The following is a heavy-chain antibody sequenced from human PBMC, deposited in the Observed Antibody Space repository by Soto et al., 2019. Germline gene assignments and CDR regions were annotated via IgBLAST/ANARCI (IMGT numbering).Heavy chain of an antibody. CDR3: ARDDSWIQLWHAFDY. D-gene: IGHD5-18*01. CDR1: GYTFTGYY. V-gene: IGHV1-2*02. Sequence: ASVKVSCKASGYTFTGYYMHWVRQAPGQGLEWMGWINPNSGGTNYAQKFQGRVTMTRDTSISTAYMELSRLRSDDTAMYYCARDDSWIQLWHAFDYWGQGTLVTVSS. CDR2: INPNSGGT. J-gene: IGHJ4*02.